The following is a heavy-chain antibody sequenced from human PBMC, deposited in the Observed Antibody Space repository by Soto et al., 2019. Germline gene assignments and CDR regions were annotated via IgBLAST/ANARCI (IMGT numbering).Heavy chain of an antibody. V-gene: IGHV3-30-3*01. D-gene: IGHD2-2*01. CDR3: ARDLTPGPYCSSTSCPYYYYGMDV. CDR2: ISYDGSNK. J-gene: IGHJ6*02. CDR1: GFTFSSYA. Sequence: GGSLRLSCAASGFTFSSYAMHWVRQAPGKGLEWVAVISYDGSNKYYADSVKGRFTISRDNSKNTLYLQMNSLRAEDTAVYYCARDLTPGPYCSSTSCPYYYYGMDVWGQGTTVTVSS.